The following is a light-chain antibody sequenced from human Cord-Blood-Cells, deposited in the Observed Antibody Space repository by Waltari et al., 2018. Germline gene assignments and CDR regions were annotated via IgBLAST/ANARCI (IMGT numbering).Light chain of an antibody. CDR2: AAA. V-gene: IGKV1-8*01. CDR1: QCISSY. CDR3: QQYYSYPT. Sequence: AIRMSQSPSSLSASTGDRVTITCRASQCISSYLAWYQQKPGKAPKLLIYAAASLHSGVPSRFSVSGSGTEFTLTISCLQSEDFATYYCQQYYSYPTFGQGTRLEIK. J-gene: IGKJ5*01.